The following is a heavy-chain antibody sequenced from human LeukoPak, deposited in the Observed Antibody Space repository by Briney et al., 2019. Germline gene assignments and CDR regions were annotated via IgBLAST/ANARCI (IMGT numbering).Heavy chain of an antibody. CDR1: GYTFTSYA. D-gene: IGHD1-26*01. V-gene: IGHV7-4-1*02. CDR2: INTNTGNP. Sequence: GASVKVSCKASGYTFTSYAMNWVRQAPGQGLEWMGWINTNTGNPTYAQGFIGRFVFSLDTSVSTAYLQISSLKAEDTAVYYCARDPLLDLIVGATWFDPWGQGTLVTVSS. CDR3: ARDPLLDLIVGATWFDP. J-gene: IGHJ5*02.